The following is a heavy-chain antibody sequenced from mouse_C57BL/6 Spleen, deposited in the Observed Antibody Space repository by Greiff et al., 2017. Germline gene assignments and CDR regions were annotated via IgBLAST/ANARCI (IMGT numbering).Heavy chain of an antibody. V-gene: IGHV1-26*01. CDR1: GYTFTDYY. CDR3: ASPRAYYFDY. J-gene: IGHJ2*01. Sequence: VQLQQSGPELVKPGASVKISCKASGYTFTDYYMTWVKQSHGKSLEWIGDINPNNGGTSYNQKFKGKATLTVDKSSSTAYMELRSLTSDDSAVYYCASPRAYYFDYWGTGTTVTVSS. CDR2: INPNNGGT.